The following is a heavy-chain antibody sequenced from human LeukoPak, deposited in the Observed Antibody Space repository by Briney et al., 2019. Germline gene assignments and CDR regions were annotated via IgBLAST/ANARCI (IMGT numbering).Heavy chain of an antibody. J-gene: IGHJ6*03. V-gene: IGHV3-30*04. Sequence: PGGSLRLSCAASGFTFSSYAMHWVRQAPGKGLEWVAVISYDGSNKYYADSVKGRFTISRDNSKNTLYLQMNSLRAEDTAVYYCARDGAYSSGWYGYYYYYMDVWGKGTTVTVSS. CDR2: ISYDGSNK. D-gene: IGHD6-19*01. CDR1: GFTFSSYA. CDR3: ARDGAYSSGWYGYYYYYMDV.